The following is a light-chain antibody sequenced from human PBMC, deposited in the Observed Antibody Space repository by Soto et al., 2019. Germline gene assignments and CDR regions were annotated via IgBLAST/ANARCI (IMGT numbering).Light chain of an antibody. CDR3: QQYYSYLIT. J-gene: IGKJ5*01. V-gene: IGKV1-8*01. CDR1: QGISSY. Sequence: SQXPKLSRLLCALKGRRVNSSCRESQGISSYLAWYQKKPGKAXNXXXYAASTLQSGVQSRFSGSGSGTDFTLTISGLQSEDFATYYCQQYYSYLITFGQGTRLEN. CDR2: AAS.